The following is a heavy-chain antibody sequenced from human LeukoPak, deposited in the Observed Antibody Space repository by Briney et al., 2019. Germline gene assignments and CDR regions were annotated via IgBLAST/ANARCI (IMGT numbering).Heavy chain of an antibody. Sequence: PGRSMRLSCAASGFAFDEYAMHWVRQAPGKGLEWVSGISWNSGSIGYADSVKGRFTISRDNAKNSLYPQMNSLRAEDTALYYCASSIAAAGYRSGYYFDYWGQGTLVTVSS. D-gene: IGHD6-13*01. CDR2: ISWNSGSI. CDR3: ASSIAAAGYRSGYYFDY. V-gene: IGHV3-9*01. CDR1: GFAFDEYA. J-gene: IGHJ4*02.